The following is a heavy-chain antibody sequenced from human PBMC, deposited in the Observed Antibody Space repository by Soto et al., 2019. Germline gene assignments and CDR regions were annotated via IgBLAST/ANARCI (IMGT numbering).Heavy chain of an antibody. Sequence: SETLSLTCAVYGGSFSGYYWSWIRQPPGKGLEWIGEINHSGGTNYNPSLKSRVTISVDTSKNQFSLKLSSVTAADTAVYYCARYTLFMVWNAFDIWGQGTMVTVSS. CDR2: INHSGGT. D-gene: IGHD3-10*01. V-gene: IGHV4-34*01. J-gene: IGHJ3*02. CDR1: GGSFSGYY. CDR3: ARYTLFMVWNAFDI.